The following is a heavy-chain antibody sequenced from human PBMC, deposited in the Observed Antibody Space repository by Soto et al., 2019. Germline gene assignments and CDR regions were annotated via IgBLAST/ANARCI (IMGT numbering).Heavy chain of an antibody. CDR1: GGTFSSYA. J-gene: IGHJ4*02. CDR2: IIPIFGTA. CDR3: ARGPGDIVATGDYFDY. V-gene: IGHV1-69*13. Sequence: SVKVSCKASGGTFSSYAISWVRQAPGQGLEWMGGIIPIFGTANYAQKFQGRVTITADESTSAAYMELSSLRSEDTAVHYCARGPGDIVATGDYFDYWGQGTLVTVSS. D-gene: IGHD5-12*01.